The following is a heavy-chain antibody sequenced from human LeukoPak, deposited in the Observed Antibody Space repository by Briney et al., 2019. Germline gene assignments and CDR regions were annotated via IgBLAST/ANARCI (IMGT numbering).Heavy chain of an antibody. CDR1: GFTFSNYA. Sequence: QSGGSLRPSCAASGFTFSNYAMSWVRQAPGKGLEWVSAITGSGGNTYYADSEKGRFTISRDNSKNALYLQMNSLRAGDTALYYCAKGLRHLDSWGQGTLVTVSS. CDR3: AKGLRHLDS. J-gene: IGHJ4*02. CDR2: ITGSGGNT. V-gene: IGHV3-23*01.